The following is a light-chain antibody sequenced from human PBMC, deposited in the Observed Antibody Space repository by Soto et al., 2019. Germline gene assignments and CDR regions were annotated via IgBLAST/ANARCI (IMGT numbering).Light chain of an antibody. V-gene: IGKV3-20*01. Sequence: EIVLTQSPGTLSLSPGERATLSCRASQSVSSSYLAWYQQKPGQAPRLLIYGASSRATGIPDRFSGSGSGKDFTLTISRLEPEDFAVYYRQQYGSSPLTFGGGTKVEIK. CDR3: QQYGSSPLT. J-gene: IGKJ4*01. CDR2: GAS. CDR1: QSVSSSY.